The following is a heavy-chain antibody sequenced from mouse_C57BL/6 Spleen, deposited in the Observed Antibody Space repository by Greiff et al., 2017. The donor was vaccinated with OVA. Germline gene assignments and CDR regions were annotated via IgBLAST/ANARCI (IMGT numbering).Heavy chain of an antibody. CDR3: GSSSARRGDYFDY. CDR1: GYTFTSYW. Sequence: QVQLQQPGAELVMPGASVKLSCKASGYTFTSYWMHWVKQRPGQGLEWIGEIDPSDSYTNYHQKFKGKSTLTVDKSSSTAYMQLSSLTSEDSAVYYGGSSSARRGDYFDYWGQGTTLTVSS. CDR2: IDPSDSYT. V-gene: IGHV1-69*01. D-gene: IGHD1-1*01. J-gene: IGHJ2*01.